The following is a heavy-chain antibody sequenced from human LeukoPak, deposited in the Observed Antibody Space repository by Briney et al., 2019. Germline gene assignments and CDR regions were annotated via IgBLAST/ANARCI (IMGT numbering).Heavy chain of an antibody. CDR2: ISPNSGAT. J-gene: IGHJ5*02. Sequence: GASVKVSCKASGYTFTAYYIHWVRQAPGQGLEWMGWISPNSGATKCAQNFQGRVTMTRDTSISTAYMEVSDLKSDDTALYYCARVLRYFGTFDPWGQGTLVTVSS. D-gene: IGHD3-9*01. V-gene: IGHV1-2*02. CDR1: GYTFTAYY. CDR3: ARVLRYFGTFDP.